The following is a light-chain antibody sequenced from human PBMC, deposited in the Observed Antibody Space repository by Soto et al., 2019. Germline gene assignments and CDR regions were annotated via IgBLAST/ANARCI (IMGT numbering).Light chain of an antibody. V-gene: IGKV1-39*01. CDR1: QSINNY. J-gene: IGKJ2*01. Sequence: DIQMTQSPSPLSASLGDRVTITCRASQSINNYLNWYQQEEGKAPKLLIYAATSLQSGVPSRFSGSGSGTEFTLTISSLQPGDFATYYGQQSYNSPYPFGLG. CDR2: AAT. CDR3: QQSYNSPYP.